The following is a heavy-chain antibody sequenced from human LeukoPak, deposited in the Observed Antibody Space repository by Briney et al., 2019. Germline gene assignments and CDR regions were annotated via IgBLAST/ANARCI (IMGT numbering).Heavy chain of an antibody. V-gene: IGHV3-74*01. CDR3: ARAGAYHFDN. Sequence: SEGSLRLSCAASGFTFSDYWMHWVRQAPGKGLVWVSIINTDTRGTYYADSVKGRFTISRDNAKNTLYLQMNSLRAEDTAVYYCARAGAYHFDNWGQGTLVTVSS. J-gene: IGHJ4*02. CDR1: GFTFSDYW. D-gene: IGHD3-16*01. CDR2: INTDTRGT.